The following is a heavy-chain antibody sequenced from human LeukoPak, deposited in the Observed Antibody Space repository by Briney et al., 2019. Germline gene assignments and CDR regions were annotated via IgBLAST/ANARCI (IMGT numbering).Heavy chain of an antibody. CDR1: GFTFSSYW. D-gene: IGHD4-17*01. CDR3: ARGYGDSRVHYYYGMDV. Sequence: GGSLRLSCAASGFTFSSYWMHWVRQAPGKGLIWVSRIDDDGRSINYADSVKGRFTISRDNAKNTLYLQMNSLRAEDTAVYYCARGYGDSRVHYYYGMDVWGQGTAVTVSS. J-gene: IGHJ6*02. V-gene: IGHV3-74*01. CDR2: IDDDGRSI.